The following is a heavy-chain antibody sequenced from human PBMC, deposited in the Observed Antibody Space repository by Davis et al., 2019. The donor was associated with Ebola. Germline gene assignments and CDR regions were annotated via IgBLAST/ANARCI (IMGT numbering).Heavy chain of an antibody. V-gene: IGHV4-4*07. CDR2: IYTSGST. CDR1: GGSISSYY. CDR3: ASSSWYGGSYYYYMDV. J-gene: IGHJ6*03. Sequence: PGGSLRLSCTVSGGSISSYYWSWIRQPAGKGLEWIGRIYTSGSTNYNPSLKSRVTMSVDTSKNQFSLKLSSVTAADTAVYYCASSSWYGGSYYYYMDVWGKGTTVTVSS. D-gene: IGHD6-13*01.